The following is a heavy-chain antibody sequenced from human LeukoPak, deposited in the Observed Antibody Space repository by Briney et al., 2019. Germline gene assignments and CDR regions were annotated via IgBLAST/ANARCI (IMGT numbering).Heavy chain of an antibody. CDR3: ATPPVVATIRGDI. J-gene: IGHJ3*02. D-gene: IGHD5-24*01. Sequence: GGSLRLSCAASGYTFSSYAMSWVRQAPGKGLQWVSAISGSGGSTYYADSVKGRFTISRDNSKNTLYLQMNSLRAEDTAVYYCATPPVVATIRGDIWGQGTMVTVSS. CDR2: ISGSGGST. CDR1: GYTFSSYA. V-gene: IGHV3-23*01.